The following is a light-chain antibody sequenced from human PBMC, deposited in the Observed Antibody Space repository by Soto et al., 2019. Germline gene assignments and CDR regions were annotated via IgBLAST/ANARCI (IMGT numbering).Light chain of an antibody. J-gene: IGLJ2*01. CDR2: GNS. V-gene: IGLV1-40*01. CDR1: SSNIGAGYD. Sequence: QSVLTQPPSVSGAPGQRVTISCTGSSSNIGAGYDVHWYQQLPGTGPKLLISGNSNRPSGVPDRFSGSKFGTSASLAITGLQAEDEADYYCQSYDSSLSGVVFGGWTKVTVL. CDR3: QSYDSSLSGVV.